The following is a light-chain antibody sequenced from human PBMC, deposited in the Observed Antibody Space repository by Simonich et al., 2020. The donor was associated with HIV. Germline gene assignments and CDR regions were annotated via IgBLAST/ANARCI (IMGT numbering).Light chain of an antibody. CDR2: GAS. J-gene: IGKJ1*01. V-gene: IGKV3-15*01. CDR3: QHYNNWPPWT. CDR1: QSVSSN. Sequence: EIVMTQSPATLSVSPGERATLSFRASQSVSSNLAWYQQKPGQAPRLLIYGASTMATGIPARFSCSGSGTEFTLTINSLQSGDFAVYYCQHYNNWPPWTFGQGTKVEIK.